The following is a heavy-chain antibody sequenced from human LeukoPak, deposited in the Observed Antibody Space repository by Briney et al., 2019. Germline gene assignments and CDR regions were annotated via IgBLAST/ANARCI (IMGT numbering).Heavy chain of an antibody. J-gene: IGHJ4*02. V-gene: IGHV4-38-2*02. CDR1: GYFISTGYY. D-gene: IGHD3-22*01. CDR3: ARRDDSSGYHKIFDY. Sequence: SETLSLTCTVSGYFISTGYYWGWIRQPPGKGLEWIGYIYYSGSTYYNPSLKSRVTISIDTSKNQFYLKLSSLTAADTAVYYCARRDDSSGYHKIFDYWGPGTLVTVSS. CDR2: IYYSGST.